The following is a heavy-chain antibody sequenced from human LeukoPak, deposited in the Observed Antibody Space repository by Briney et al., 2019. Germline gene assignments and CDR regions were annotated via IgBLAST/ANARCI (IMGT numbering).Heavy chain of an antibody. CDR2: IYYKGGT. V-gene: IGHV4-39*01. Sequence: PSETLPLTCTVSGGSISSSPYYWGSISQPPGKGLERIGRIYYKGGTYYHPSLNNRVTISVDTSKNQSSLTLSSVTAADSARYYCARRIVTAGNDAFDIWGQGTMVTV. CDR3: ARRIVTAGNDAFDI. D-gene: IGHD6-13*01. J-gene: IGHJ3*02. CDR1: GGSISSSPYY.